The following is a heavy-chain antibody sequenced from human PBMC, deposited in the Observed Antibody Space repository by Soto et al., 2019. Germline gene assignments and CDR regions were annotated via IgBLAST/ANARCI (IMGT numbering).Heavy chain of an antibody. CDR3: ARNDVFANYDIPRSEYYYYGMDV. CDR2: IWYDGSNK. Sequence: QVQLVESGGGVVQPGRSLRLSCAASGFTFSSYGMHWVRQAPGKGLEWVAVIWYDGSNKYYADSVKGRFTISRDNSKNTLYRQKNSLRAEDTAVYYCARNDVFANYDIPRSEYYYYGMDVWGQGTTVTVSS. CDR1: GFTFSSYG. D-gene: IGHD3-9*01. V-gene: IGHV3-33*01. J-gene: IGHJ6*02.